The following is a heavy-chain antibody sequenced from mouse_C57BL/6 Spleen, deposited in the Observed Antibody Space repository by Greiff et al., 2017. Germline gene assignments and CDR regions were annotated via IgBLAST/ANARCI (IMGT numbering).Heavy chain of an antibody. CDR2: IDPSDSAT. CDR1: GYTFTSYW. D-gene: IGHD2-4*01. J-gene: IGHJ1*03. CDR3: ARSDYHWYFDV. V-gene: IGHV1-52*01. Sequence: QVQLQQPGAELVRPGSSVKLSCKASGYTFTSYWMHWVKQRPIQGLEWIGNIDPSDSATHYNQKFKDKATLTVDKSSSTAYMQLSSLTSEDSAVYYCARSDYHWYFDVWGTGTTVTVAS.